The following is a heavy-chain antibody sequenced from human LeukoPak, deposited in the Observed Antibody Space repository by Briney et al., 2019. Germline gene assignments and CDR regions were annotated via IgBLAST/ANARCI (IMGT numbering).Heavy chain of an antibody. Sequence: ASVKVSCKASGYTFTGYYMHWVRQAPGQGLEWMGWINPNSGGTNYAQKFQGRVTMTRDTSISTAYMELSRLRSDDTAVYYCARGYGDYGAYYFDYWGQGTLVTVSS. D-gene: IGHD4-17*01. V-gene: IGHV1-2*02. CDR1: GYTFTGYY. CDR3: ARGYGDYGAYYFDY. CDR2: INPNSGGT. J-gene: IGHJ4*02.